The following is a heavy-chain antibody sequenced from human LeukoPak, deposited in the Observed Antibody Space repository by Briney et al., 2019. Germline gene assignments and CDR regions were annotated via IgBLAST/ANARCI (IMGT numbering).Heavy chain of an antibody. Sequence: SETLSLTCTVSGGSISSSSYYWGWIRQPPGKGLEWIGSIYYSGSTYYNPSLKSRVTISVDTSKNQFSLKLSSVTAADTAVYYCARVGSVGFGGHPYYDYWGQGTLVTVSS. V-gene: IGHV4-39*07. D-gene: IGHD3-10*01. J-gene: IGHJ4*02. CDR1: GGSISSSSYY. CDR3: ARVGSVGFGGHPYYDY. CDR2: IYYSGST.